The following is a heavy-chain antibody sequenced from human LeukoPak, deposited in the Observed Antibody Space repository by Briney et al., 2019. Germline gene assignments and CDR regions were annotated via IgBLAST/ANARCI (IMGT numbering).Heavy chain of an antibody. CDR1: GGTFISYV. D-gene: IGHD4-11*01. CDR2: IIPIFGTT. V-gene: IGHV1-69*13. Sequence: SVKVSCKASGGTFISYVISWVRQAPGQGLEWMGGIIPIFGTTTYAQKFQGRVTITADESTTTANMELSSLRFEDTAVYYCARATDYSRQSIGYWGQGTLVTVS. J-gene: IGHJ4*02. CDR3: ARATDYSRQSIGY.